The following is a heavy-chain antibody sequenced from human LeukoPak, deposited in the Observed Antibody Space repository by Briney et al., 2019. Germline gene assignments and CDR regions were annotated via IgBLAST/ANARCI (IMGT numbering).Heavy chain of an antibody. Sequence: ASVKVSCKASGYTFTSYGISWVRQAPGQGLEWMGWICAYNGNTNYAQKLQGRVTMTTDTSTSTAYMELRSLRSDDTAVYYCARDYLAYCGGDCYSGYDYWGQGTLVTVSS. CDR3: ARDYLAYCGGDCYSGYDY. D-gene: IGHD2-21*02. CDR2: ICAYNGNT. CDR1: GYTFTSYG. V-gene: IGHV1-18*01. J-gene: IGHJ4*02.